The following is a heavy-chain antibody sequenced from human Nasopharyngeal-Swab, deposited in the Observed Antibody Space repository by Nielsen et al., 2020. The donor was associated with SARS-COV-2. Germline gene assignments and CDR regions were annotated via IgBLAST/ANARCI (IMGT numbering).Heavy chain of an antibody. CDR2: IYYSGST. Sequence: WIRQRPGKGLEWIGSIYYSGSTYYNPSLKSRGTISVDTSKNQFSLKLSSVTAADTAVYYCARRVARAPRHEGDYYYGMDVWGQGTTGTVSS. D-gene: IGHD3-16*01. CDR3: ARRVARAPRHEGDYYYGMDV. V-gene: IGHV4-39*01. J-gene: IGHJ6*02.